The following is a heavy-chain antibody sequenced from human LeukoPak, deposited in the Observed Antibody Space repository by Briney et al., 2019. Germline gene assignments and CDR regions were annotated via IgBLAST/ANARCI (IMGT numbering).Heavy chain of an antibody. CDR1: GFTFSSYA. CDR2: ISGSGGST. CDR3: AKDQITMIVVVIPDSFDY. J-gene: IGHJ4*02. Sequence: GGSLRLSCAGSGFTFSSYAMSWVRQAPGKGLEWVSAISGSGGSTYYADSVKGRFTISRDNSKNTLYLQMNSLRAEDTAVYYCAKDQITMIVVVIPDSFDYWGQGTLVTVSS. V-gene: IGHV3-23*01. D-gene: IGHD3-22*01.